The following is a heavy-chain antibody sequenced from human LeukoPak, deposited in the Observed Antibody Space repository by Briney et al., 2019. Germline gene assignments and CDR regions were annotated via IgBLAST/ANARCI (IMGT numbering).Heavy chain of an antibody. V-gene: IGHV3-30*03. Sequence: WGSLRLSCAASKFTFSSFGMHWVRQAPGKGLEWVAIISYDGSNKYYADSVKGRFTISGDNSKNTLYLQMNSLRAEDTAVYYCARGGIYYCSGGYCYHMDVWGQGTTVTVSS. J-gene: IGHJ6*02. D-gene: IGHD2-15*01. CDR2: ISYDGSNK. CDR1: KFTFSSFG. CDR3: ARGGIYYCSGGYCYHMDV.